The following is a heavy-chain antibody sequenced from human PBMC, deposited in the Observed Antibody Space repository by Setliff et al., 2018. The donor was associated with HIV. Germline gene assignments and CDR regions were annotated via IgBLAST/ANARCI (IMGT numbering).Heavy chain of an antibody. Sequence: SETLSLTCAVSGGSISSTNWWSWVRQPPGRGLEWIGEIYHSGSTNYNPSLRSRVTISVDKSKSQFSLKLSSVTAADTAVYYCAREEAEYYGSGSYADYWGQGTLVTVSS. CDR2: IYHSGST. D-gene: IGHD3-10*01. V-gene: IGHV4-4*02. CDR1: GGSISSTNW. CDR3: AREEAEYYGSGSYADY. J-gene: IGHJ4*02.